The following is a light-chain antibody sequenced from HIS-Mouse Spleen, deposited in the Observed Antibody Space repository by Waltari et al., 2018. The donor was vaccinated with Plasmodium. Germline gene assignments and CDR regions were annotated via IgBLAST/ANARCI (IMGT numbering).Light chain of an antibody. CDR2: KAS. CDR1: QSISSW. Sequence: DIQMTQSPSTLSASVGDRVTITCRASQSISSWLAWYQQKPVKAPKLLIYKASSLESGVPSRFSGSGSGTEFTLTISSLQPDDFATYYCQQYNSYSPLTFGPGTKVDIK. CDR3: QQYNSYSPLT. J-gene: IGKJ3*01. V-gene: IGKV1-5*03.